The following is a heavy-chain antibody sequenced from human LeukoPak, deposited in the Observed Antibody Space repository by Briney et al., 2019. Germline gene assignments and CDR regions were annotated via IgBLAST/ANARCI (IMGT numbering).Heavy chain of an antibody. CDR3: ARVGYSSSWSGYFDL. J-gene: IGHJ2*01. V-gene: IGHV4-4*07. CDR2: IYTSGST. CDR1: GGSISSYY. Sequence: SETLSLTCTVSGGSISSYYWSWIRQPAGKGLEWIGRIYTSGSTNYNPSRKSRVTMSVDTSKNQFSLKLSSVAAADTAVYYCARVGYSSSWSGYFDLWGRGTLVTVSS. D-gene: IGHD6-13*01.